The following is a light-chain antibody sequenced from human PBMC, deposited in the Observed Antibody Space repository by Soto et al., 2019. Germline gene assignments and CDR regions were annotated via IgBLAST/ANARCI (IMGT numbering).Light chain of an antibody. CDR1: SSDIGGYNN. CDR3: NSYRSSVIPVV. Sequence: QSALTQPASVSGSPGQSITISCTGTSSDIGGYNNVSWYQKHPGKAPKLLIYGVSNRPSGVSDRFSGSKSGNTASLTISGLQAEDEADYYCNSYRSSVIPVVFGGGTKVTVL. CDR2: GVS. V-gene: IGLV2-14*01. J-gene: IGLJ2*01.